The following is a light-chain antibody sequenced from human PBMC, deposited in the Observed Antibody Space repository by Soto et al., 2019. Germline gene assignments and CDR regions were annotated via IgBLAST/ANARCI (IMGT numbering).Light chain of an antibody. CDR2: SSN. Sequence: QSVLTQPPSASGTPGQRVTISCSGSSSNIGSYIVYWYQKLPGTAPKLLVYSSNQQPSGVPDRFSDSKSGTSASLATSGLRSEDEADYFCAAWDDSLSAVLFGGGTKLTVL. J-gene: IGLJ2*01. CDR1: SSNIGSYI. CDR3: AAWDDSLSAVL. V-gene: IGLV1-47*01.